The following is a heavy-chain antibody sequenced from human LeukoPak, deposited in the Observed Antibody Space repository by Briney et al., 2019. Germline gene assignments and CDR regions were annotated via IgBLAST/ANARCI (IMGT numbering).Heavy chain of an antibody. CDR3: ARGGGTWADAFHV. J-gene: IGHJ3*01. CDR2: INPKSGNT. Sequence: ASVKVSCKASGYTFTSYGISWVRQAPGQGLEWMGWINPKSGNTNYAQKFYGRVTLTRDTSISTAYMGLSGLTSDDTALYFCARGGGTWADAFHVWGQGTMVVVSS. CDR1: GYTFTSYG. V-gene: IGHV1-2*02. D-gene: IGHD1-7*01.